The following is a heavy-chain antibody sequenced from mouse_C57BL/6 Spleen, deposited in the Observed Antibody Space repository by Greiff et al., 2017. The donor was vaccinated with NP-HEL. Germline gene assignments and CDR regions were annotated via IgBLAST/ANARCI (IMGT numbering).Heavy chain of an antibody. J-gene: IGHJ4*01. CDR3: ARSNYDYDGYYYAVDY. V-gene: IGHV1-69*01. CDR1: GYTFTSYW. D-gene: IGHD2-4*01. Sequence: QVQLQQPGAELVMPGASVKLSCKASGYTFTSYWMHWVKQRPGQGLEWIGEIDPSDSYTNYNQKFKGKSTLTVDKSSSTAYMQLSSLTSEDSAVYYCARSNYDYDGYYYAVDYWGQGTSVTVSS. CDR2: IDPSDSYT.